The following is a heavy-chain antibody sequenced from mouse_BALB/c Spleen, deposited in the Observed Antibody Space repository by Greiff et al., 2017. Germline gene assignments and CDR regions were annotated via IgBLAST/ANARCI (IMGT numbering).Heavy chain of an antibody. Sequence: VQLQQSGAELVRPGASVKLSCKTSGYTFTSYWIHWVKQRPGQGLEWIASIYPGTGSTYYNEKFKGKATLTADKSSSTAYMQLSSLKSEDSAVYYCARSGGGFLDYWGQGTTLTVSS. CDR3: ARSGGGFLDY. V-gene: IGHV1-76*01. CDR2: IYPGTGST. D-gene: IGHD3-1*01. J-gene: IGHJ2*01. CDR1: GYTFTSYW.